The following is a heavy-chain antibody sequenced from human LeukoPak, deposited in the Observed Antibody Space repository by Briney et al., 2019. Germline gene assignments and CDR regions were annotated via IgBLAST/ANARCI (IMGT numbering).Heavy chain of an antibody. V-gene: IGHV4-61*02. Sequence: SETLSLTCTVSGGSISSGSYYWSWIRQPAGKGLEWIGRIYTSGSTNYNPSPKSRVTISVDTSKNQFSLKLSSVTAADTAVYYCARDLPTYYYGSGSYYDYWGQGTLVTVSS. CDR1: GGSISSGSYY. D-gene: IGHD3-10*01. CDR3: ARDLPTYYYGSGSYYDY. J-gene: IGHJ4*02. CDR2: IYTSGST.